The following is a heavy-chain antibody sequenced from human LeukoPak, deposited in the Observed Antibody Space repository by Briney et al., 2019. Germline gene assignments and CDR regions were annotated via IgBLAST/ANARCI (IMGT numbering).Heavy chain of an antibody. D-gene: IGHD4-17*01. J-gene: IGHJ4*02. Sequence: GRSLRLSCAASGFTFSSYAMHWVRQAPGKGLEWVAVISYDGSNKYYADSVKGRFTISRDNSKNTLYLQMSSPRAEDTAVYYCARETGSAVGSTDFDYWGQGTLVTVSS. CDR2: ISYDGSNK. V-gene: IGHV3-30-3*01. CDR1: GFTFSSYA. CDR3: ARETGSAVGSTDFDY.